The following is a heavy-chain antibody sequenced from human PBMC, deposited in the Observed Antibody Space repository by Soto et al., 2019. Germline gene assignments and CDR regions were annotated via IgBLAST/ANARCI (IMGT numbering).Heavy chain of an antibody. V-gene: IGHV3-23*01. CDR3: TRGQGAVYTNYDDY. Sequence: EVQLLESGGGLVQPGGSLRLSCAASGFTFSIYAMTWVRQAPGKGLEWVSTARGGGLSTYYADSVKGRFTIFRDNPNTMLFLPMNSLRAYDTAVYYCTRGQGAVYTNYDDYWGQGTLVTVSS. CDR1: GFTFSIYA. D-gene: IGHD4-4*01. CDR2: ARGGGLST. J-gene: IGHJ4*02.